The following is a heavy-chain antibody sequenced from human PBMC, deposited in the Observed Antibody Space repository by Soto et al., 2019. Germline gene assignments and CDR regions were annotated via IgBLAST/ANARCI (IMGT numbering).Heavy chain of an antibody. CDR2: VYHSGTT. CDR3: AATSSGGSLAGDY. Sequence: XETLSLTCTVSGVSMSGSVNYWGWIRQPPGKGLEWIGSVYHSGTTYYNPSLKSRVTVSADTSKNHFSLRLSSVTAADTAVYYCAATSSGGSLAGDYWGLGILVTVSS. V-gene: IGHV4-39*02. D-gene: IGHD6-19*01. J-gene: IGHJ4*02. CDR1: GVSMSGSVNY.